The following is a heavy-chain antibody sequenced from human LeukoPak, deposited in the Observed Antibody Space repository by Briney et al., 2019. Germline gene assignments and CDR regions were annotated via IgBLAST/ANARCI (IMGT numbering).Heavy chain of an antibody. Sequence: SETLSLTCSVSGASISSSYYYWGWIRQPPGKGLEWIGSIYYSGTTYYKTSLESRVTISMDTSKNQFSLRLKSATAADTAVYYCARQHADYYYYYMDVWGRWTPVTVSS. V-gene: IGHV4-39*01. CDR2: IYYSGTT. CDR1: GASISSSYYY. J-gene: IGHJ6*03. CDR3: ARQHADYYYYYMDV.